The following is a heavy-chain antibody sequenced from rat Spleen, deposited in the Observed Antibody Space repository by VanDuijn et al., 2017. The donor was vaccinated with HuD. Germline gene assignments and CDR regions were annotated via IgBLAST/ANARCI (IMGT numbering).Heavy chain of an antibody. Sequence: EVQLVESGGGLVQPGRSMKLSCAASGFTFSNYGMAWIRQAPGKGLEWVASITNTGGSTYYPDSVKGRFTISRDNAKSILYLQMDSLRSEDTATYYCATQGITAPHFDYWGQGVMVTVSS. J-gene: IGHJ2*01. V-gene: IGHV5-19*01. CDR3: ATQGITAPHFDY. CDR2: ITNTGGST. D-gene: IGHD1-4*01. CDR1: GFTFSNYG.